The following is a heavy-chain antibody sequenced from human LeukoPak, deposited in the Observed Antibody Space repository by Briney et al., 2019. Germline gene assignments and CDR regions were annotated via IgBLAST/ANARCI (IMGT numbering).Heavy chain of an antibody. Sequence: GGSLRLSCAASGFTFSNYAMSWVRLAPGKGLEWVSVISGSGGSTYHADSVKGRFTISRDNSNNTLYLQMNSLRAEDTAIYYCAKVRSAVVAAATNYWGQGTLVTVSS. CDR3: AKVRSAVVAAATNY. V-gene: IGHV3-23*01. CDR2: ISGSGGST. J-gene: IGHJ4*02. D-gene: IGHD2-15*01. CDR1: GFTFSNYA.